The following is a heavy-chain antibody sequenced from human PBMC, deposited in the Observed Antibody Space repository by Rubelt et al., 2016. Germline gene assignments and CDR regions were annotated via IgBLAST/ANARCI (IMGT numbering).Heavy chain of an antibody. CDR2: FDPEAGET. J-gene: IGHJ4*02. Sequence: QVQLVQSGAEVKKPGASVKVSCKVSGYTLTELSMHWVRQAPGKGLEWLGGFDPEAGETIYAQKFQGRVTMTEDTSTDTAYMELSSLRSEDTAVYYCATVQQNWFAMVRGVVNDYWGQGTLVTVSS. D-gene: IGHD3-10*01. CDR1: GYTLTELS. CDR3: ATVQQNWFAMVRGVVNDY. V-gene: IGHV1-24*01.